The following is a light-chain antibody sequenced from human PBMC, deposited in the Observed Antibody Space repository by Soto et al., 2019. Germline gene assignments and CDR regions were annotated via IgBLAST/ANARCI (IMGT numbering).Light chain of an antibody. CDR2: GPS. J-gene: IGKJ1*01. V-gene: IGKV3-15*01. CDR3: HQYNDWPPA. CDR1: QSVSDK. Sequence: EIVVTQSPATLSVSPGERDTLSCRASQSVSDKLAWYQQKPGQAPRLLIYGPSTRASGIPARFSGSGYGRDFTLTISSLKSEDYGVYFCHQYNDWPPAFGQGTKVEIK.